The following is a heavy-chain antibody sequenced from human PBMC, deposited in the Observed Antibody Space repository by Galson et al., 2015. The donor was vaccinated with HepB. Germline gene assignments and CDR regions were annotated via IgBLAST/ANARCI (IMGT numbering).Heavy chain of an antibody. V-gene: IGHV3-11*05. D-gene: IGHD6-19*01. CDR2: ISSSSSYT. CDR3: AREGQQWQRDY. CDR1: GFTFSDYY. J-gene: IGHJ4*02. Sequence: SLRLSCAASGFTFSDYYMSWIRQAPGKGLEWVSYISSSSSYTSYADSVKGRFTISRDNAKNSLYLQMNSLRAEDTAVYYRAREGQQWQRDYWGQGTLVTVSS.